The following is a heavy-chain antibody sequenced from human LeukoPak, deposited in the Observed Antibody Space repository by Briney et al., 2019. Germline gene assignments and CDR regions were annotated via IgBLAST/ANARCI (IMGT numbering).Heavy chain of an antibody. V-gene: IGHV4-4*02. J-gene: IGHJ5*02. CDR2: IYHSGST. CDR1: GGSISSSNW. CDR3: ARIYSSRPMGWFDP. D-gene: IGHD6-19*01. Sequence: SETLSLTCAVSGGSISSSNWWSWVRQPPGKGLEWIGEIYHSGSTNYNPSLKSRVTISVDKSKNQFSLKLSSVTAADTAVYYCARIYSSRPMGWFDPWGQGTLVTVSS.